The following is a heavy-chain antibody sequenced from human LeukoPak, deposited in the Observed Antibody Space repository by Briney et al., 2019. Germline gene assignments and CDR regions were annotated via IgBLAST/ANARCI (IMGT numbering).Heavy chain of an antibody. CDR1: GGSISSYY. V-gene: IGHV4-4*09. CDR3: ARHNLVGARNAFDI. D-gene: IGHD1-26*01. Sequence: SETLSLTCTVSGGSISSYYWSWIRQPPGKGLECIGYIYTSGSTNYNPSLKSRVTISVDTSKNQFSLKLSSVTAADTAVYYCARHNLVGARNAFDIWGQGTMVTVSS. J-gene: IGHJ3*02. CDR2: IYTSGST.